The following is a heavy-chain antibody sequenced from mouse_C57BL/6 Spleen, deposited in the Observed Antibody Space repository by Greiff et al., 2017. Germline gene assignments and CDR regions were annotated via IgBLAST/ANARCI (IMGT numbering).Heavy chain of an antibody. CDR3: ARRIDDYDDPY. J-gene: IGHJ3*01. CDR2: ISSGGSYT. CDR1: GFTFSSYG. V-gene: IGHV5-6*02. Sequence: EVMLVESGGDLVKPGGSLKLSCAASGFTFSSYGMSWVRQTPDKRLEWVATISSGGSYTYYPDSVKGRFTISRDNAKNTLYLQMSSLKSEDTAMYYCARRIDDYDDPYWGQGTLVTVSA. D-gene: IGHD2-4*01.